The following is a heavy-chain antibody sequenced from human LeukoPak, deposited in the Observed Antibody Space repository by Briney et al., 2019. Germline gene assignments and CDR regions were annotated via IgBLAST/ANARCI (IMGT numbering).Heavy chain of an antibody. Sequence: ASVKVSCKVSGYTLTELSMHWVRQAPGKGLEWMGGFDPEDGETIYAQKFQGRVTMTEDTSTDTAYMELSSLRSEDTAVYYCATWATVVNFDAFDIWGQGTMVTVSS. J-gene: IGHJ3*02. D-gene: IGHD4-23*01. CDR3: ATWATVVNFDAFDI. CDR1: GYTLTELS. CDR2: FDPEDGET. V-gene: IGHV1-24*01.